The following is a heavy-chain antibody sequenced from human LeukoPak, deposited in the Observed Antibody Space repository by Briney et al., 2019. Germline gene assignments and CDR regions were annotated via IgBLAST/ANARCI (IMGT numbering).Heavy chain of an antibody. V-gene: IGHV3-23*01. CDR3: TKRTPEYSSSWCLDY. CDR1: GFTFSSNT. D-gene: IGHD6-13*01. Sequence: GGSLRLSCAASGFTFSSNTMSWVRQAPGRGLAWVSAIDGSGVTTFYADSVKGRFTISRDNSKNTVFLQMNSLRAEDTAIYYCTKRTPEYSSSWCLDYWGQGTLVTVSS. CDR2: IDGSGVTT. J-gene: IGHJ4*02.